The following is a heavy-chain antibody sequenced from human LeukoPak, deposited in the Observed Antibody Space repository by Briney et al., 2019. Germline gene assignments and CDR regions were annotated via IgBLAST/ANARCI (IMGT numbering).Heavy chain of an antibody. J-gene: IGHJ3*02. CDR3: ARDHLYCGGDNPCGAFDI. CDR1: GFTFSTYS. Sequence: GGSLRLSCAASGFTFSTYSMNWVRQAPGKGLEWVSSISSSSTYIYSADSLKGRFTISRDNAKNSLYLQMNSLRAEDTAVYYCARDHLYCGGDNPCGAFDIWGQGTMVTVSS. CDR2: ISSSSTYI. V-gene: IGHV3-21*01. D-gene: IGHD2-21*02.